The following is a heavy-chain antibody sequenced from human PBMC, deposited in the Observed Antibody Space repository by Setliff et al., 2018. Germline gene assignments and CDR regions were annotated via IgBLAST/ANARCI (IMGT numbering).Heavy chain of an antibody. D-gene: IGHD2-8*01. CDR2: MNPNTGAT. V-gene: IGHV1-8*02. CDR1: GYTFGAHY. Sequence: GASVKVSCKASGYTFGAHYIHWVRQAPGQGLEWMGWMNPNTGATGYAQKFQGRVTMTRNTSISTAYMELSSLRSEDTAVYYCARVTPGSSIVLMAMYYYYYYMDVWGKGTTVTVSS. CDR3: ARVTPGSSIVLMAMYYYYYYMDV. J-gene: IGHJ6*03.